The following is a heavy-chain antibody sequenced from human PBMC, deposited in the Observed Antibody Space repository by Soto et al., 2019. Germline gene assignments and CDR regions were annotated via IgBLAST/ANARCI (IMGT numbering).Heavy chain of an antibody. CDR1: GDSISNSNW. V-gene: IGHV4-4*02. J-gene: IGHJ4*02. D-gene: IGHD1-26*01. Sequence: QVQLQESGPGLVKPSGTLSLTSAVFGDSISNSNWWTWVRQPPGKGLDWIGEIFHSGSTNYNSSLMGRVTISVDKANNQFSLKLSSVTAADTAVYYCAHRPIVGAAIWGQGTLVTVSS. CDR3: AHRPIVGAAI. CDR2: IFHSGST.